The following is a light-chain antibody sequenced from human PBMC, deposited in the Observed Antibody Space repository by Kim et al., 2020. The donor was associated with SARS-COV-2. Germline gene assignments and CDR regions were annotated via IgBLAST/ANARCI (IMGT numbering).Light chain of an antibody. CDR1: TSVSISN. Sequence: PGEGYTVSCTASTSVSISNYSCCHQTPAQAPRLLIMSAATRAPSIPATFSGSGSATVFTLTIISLQPDDIAVNYCRHNHNSPPGSFGQGTRLEI. J-gene: IGKJ2*01. V-gene: IGKV3D-7*01. CDR2: SAA. CDR3: RHNHNSPPGS.